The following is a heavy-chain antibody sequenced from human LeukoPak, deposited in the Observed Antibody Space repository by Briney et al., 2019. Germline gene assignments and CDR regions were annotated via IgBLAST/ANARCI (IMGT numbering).Heavy chain of an antibody. J-gene: IGHJ4*02. D-gene: IGHD2-21*02. CDR2: ISSSSTTI. CDR3: AKASVTAIGNLDY. V-gene: IGHV3-48*01. CDR1: GFTFSSYS. Sequence: GGSLRLSCAASGFTFSSYSMMWVRQAPGKGLEWVSYISSSSTTIHYADSVKGRFTISRDNTKNTMYLQMNSLRAEDTAVYYCAKASVTAIGNLDYWGQGTLVTVSS.